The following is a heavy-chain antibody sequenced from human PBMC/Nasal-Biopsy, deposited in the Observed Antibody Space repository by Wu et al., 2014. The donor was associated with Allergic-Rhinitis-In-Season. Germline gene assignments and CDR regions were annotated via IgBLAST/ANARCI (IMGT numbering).Heavy chain of an antibody. Sequence: SCAASGFTFEDYGMHWVRQAPGKGLEWVSGISWHSGRTEYADSVKGRFTISRDNSKNSLYLQMNSLRVEDSAFYYCAKDSETRELEHTRLIIGGQGTLVTVSS. D-gene: IGHD1/OR15-1a*01. CDR1: GFTFEDYG. V-gene: IGHV3-9*01. CDR3: AKDSETRELEHTRLII. J-gene: IGHJ4*02. CDR2: ISWHSGRT.